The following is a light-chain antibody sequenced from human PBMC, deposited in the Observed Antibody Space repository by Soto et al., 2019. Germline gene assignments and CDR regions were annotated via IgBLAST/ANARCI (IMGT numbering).Light chain of an antibody. CDR1: QDIRNS. V-gene: IGKV1-27*01. CDR2: AAS. Sequence: DIQMTQSPSSLSASVGDRVTITCRTSQDIRNSLAWYQQKPGKVPKLLIYAASTLQSGVPSRFSGSGSGTDFTLTISSLQPEDVATYYCQKCNSSPLTFGGGTKVEI. CDR3: QKCNSSPLT. J-gene: IGKJ4*01.